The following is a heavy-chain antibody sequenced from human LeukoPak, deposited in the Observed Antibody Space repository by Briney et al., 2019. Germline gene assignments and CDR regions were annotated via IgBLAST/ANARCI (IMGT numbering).Heavy chain of an antibody. CDR2: INPNSGGT. J-gene: IGHJ4*02. V-gene: IGHV1-2*02. CDR3: AREAAAGDYYFDY. D-gene: IGHD6-13*01. Sequence: ASVKVSCXASGYTFTGYYMHWVRQAPGQGLEWMRWINPNSGGTNYAQKFQGRVTMTRDTSISTAYMELSRLRSDDTAVYYCAREAAAGDYYFDYWGQGTLVTVSS. CDR1: GYTFTGYY.